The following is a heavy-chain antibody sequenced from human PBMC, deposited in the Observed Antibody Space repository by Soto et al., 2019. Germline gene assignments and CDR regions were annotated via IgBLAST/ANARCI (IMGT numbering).Heavy chain of an antibody. Sequence: GASVKVSCKASGGTFSSYAISWVRQAPGQGLEWMGGIIPILGTANYAQKFQGRVTITADESTSTAYMELSSLRSEDTAVYYCARGLGGSGPRFDYWGQGTLVTVSS. J-gene: IGHJ4*02. CDR2: IIPILGTA. CDR3: ARGLGGSGPRFDY. V-gene: IGHV1-69*13. D-gene: IGHD2-15*01. CDR1: GGTFSSYA.